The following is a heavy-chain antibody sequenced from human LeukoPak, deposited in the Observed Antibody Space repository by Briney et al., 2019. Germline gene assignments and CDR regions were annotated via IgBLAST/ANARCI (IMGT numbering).Heavy chain of an antibody. Sequence: SVKVSCKASGGSFSSYVISWVRQAPGQGREWMGGITPIFGTAKYAQKIEGRDTLTADESTSTAYMELSSLSSEDTAMYYCATSARYTTTWSNWFVPWGQGTLVTVSS. D-gene: IGHD6-13*01. J-gene: IGHJ5*02. V-gene: IGHV1-69*13. CDR1: GGSFSSYV. CDR2: ITPIFGTA. CDR3: ATSARYTTTWSNWFVP.